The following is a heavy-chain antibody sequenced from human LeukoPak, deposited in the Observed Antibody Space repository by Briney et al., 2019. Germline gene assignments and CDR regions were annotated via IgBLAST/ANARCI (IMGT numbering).Heavy chain of an antibody. V-gene: IGHV4-39*01. D-gene: IGHD3-10*01. Sequence: SETLSLTCTISGGSIRSNSYYWGWIRQPPGKGLEWIGSIYYSGSTYYSPSLKSRVTISVDSSKSQFSLKLSSVTAADTAVYHCARQEGVSYFSSGSYFDSWGQGALVTVSS. CDR3: ARQEGVSYFSSGSYFDS. CDR2: IYYSGST. CDR1: GGSIRSNSYY. J-gene: IGHJ4*02.